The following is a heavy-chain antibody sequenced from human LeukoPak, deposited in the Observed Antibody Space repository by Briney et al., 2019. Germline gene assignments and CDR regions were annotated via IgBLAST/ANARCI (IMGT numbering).Heavy chain of an antibody. Sequence: PSETLSLTCAVYGGFFSGYYWSWIRQPPGKGLEWIGEINHSGSTNYNPSLKSRVTISVDTSKNQFSLKLSSVTAADTAVYYCARYKFGYYGSGSYFDYWGQGTLVTVSS. CDR3: ARYKFGYYGSGSYFDY. V-gene: IGHV4-34*01. CDR1: GGFFSGYY. CDR2: INHSGST. J-gene: IGHJ4*02. D-gene: IGHD3-10*01.